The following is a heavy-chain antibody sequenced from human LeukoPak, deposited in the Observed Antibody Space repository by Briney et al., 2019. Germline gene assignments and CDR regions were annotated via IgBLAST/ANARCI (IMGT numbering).Heavy chain of an antibody. J-gene: IGHJ3*02. CDR3: ARAGIWDYSDTSGYHNGAFDI. Sequence: GASVKVSCKASGYTFTDYYLHWVRQAPGQGLEWMGRIKTNSGGTNYAQKFQDRVTMTRDTSISTAYMELSRLRSDDTAVYYCARAGIWDYSDTSGYHNGAFDIWGQGTIITVSS. D-gene: IGHD3-22*01. CDR1: GYTFTDYY. V-gene: IGHV1-2*02. CDR2: IKTNSGGT.